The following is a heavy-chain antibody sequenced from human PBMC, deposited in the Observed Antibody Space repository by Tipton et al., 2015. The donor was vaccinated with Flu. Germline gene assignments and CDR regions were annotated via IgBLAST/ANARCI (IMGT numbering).Heavy chain of an antibody. Sequence: TLSLTCTVSGDSVSSGHYFWSWIRQPPGKGLEWIGNIHNSGSTNYNPSLKSRLTISKDTSTKQVSLKLSTVTAADTAVYYCARTGNGGGYWGQGTLVTVSS. CDR3: ARTGNGGGY. D-gene: IGHD4-23*01. J-gene: IGHJ4*02. CDR2: IHNSGST. V-gene: IGHV4-61*01. CDR1: GDSVSSGHYF.